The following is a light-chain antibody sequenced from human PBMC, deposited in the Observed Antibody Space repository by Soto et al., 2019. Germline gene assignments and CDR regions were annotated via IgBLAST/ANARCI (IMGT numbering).Light chain of an antibody. CDR3: QQYNSYST. CDR1: QSVSSN. J-gene: IGKJ4*01. Sequence: EIGMTQSPATLSVSPGERATLSCRASQSVSSNLAWYQQKPGQAPRLLIYGASTRATGIPARFSGSGSGTEFTLTISSLQPDDFATYYCQQYNSYSTFGGGTKVDI. V-gene: IGKV3-15*01. CDR2: GAS.